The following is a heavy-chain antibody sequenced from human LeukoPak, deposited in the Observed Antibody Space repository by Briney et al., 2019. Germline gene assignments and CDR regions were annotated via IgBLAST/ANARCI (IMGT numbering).Heavy chain of an antibody. CDR2: IKSDGSRT. V-gene: IGHV3-74*01. CDR1: GFTFSNYW. CDR3: ARELPFDY. D-gene: IGHD2-15*01. Sequence: GGSLRLSCAASGFTFSNYWMHWVRQAPGKGLVWVSRIKSDGSRTDYADSVKGRFTISRDNAKNTLYLQMNGLRAEDTAVYYCARELPFDYWGQGTLVTVSS. J-gene: IGHJ4*02.